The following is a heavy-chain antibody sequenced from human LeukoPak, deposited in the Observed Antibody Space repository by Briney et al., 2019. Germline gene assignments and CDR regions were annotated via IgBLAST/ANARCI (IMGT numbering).Heavy chain of an antibody. CDR2: ISSSSSYI. D-gene: IGHD1-26*01. CDR3: ARDSLSGSYYLDY. J-gene: IGHJ4*02. CDR1: GFTFRSYS. Sequence: PGGSLRLSCAASGFTFRSYSMNWVRRAPGKGLEWVSSISSSSSYIYYADSVKGRFTISRDNAKNSLYLQMNSLRAEDTAVYYCARDSLSGSYYLDYWGQGTLVTVSS. V-gene: IGHV3-21*01.